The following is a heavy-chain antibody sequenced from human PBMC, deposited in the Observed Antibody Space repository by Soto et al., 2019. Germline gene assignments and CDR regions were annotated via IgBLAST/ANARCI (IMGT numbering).Heavy chain of an antibody. CDR1: GGSISSYY. J-gene: IGHJ6*03. V-gene: IGHV4-59*12. CDR3: ARGLADCSSTSCYLGCYYYYYYMDV. D-gene: IGHD2-2*01. Sequence: SETLSLTCTVSGGSISSYYWSWIRQPPGKGLEWIGYIYYSGSTNYNPSLKSRVTISVDTSKNQFSLKLSSVTAADTAVYYCARGLADCSSTSCYLGCYYYYYYMDVWSKGTTVTVSS. CDR2: IYYSGST.